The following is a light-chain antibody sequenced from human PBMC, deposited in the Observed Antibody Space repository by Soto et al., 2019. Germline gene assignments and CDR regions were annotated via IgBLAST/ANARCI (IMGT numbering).Light chain of an antibody. CDR2: DAS. V-gene: IGKV1-5*01. Sequence: DVQMTQSPSSLSASVGDRVTITCRASQSINNWLAWYQQKPGKAPKFLIYDASTLETGVPSRFSGSASGTEFILTIIGLQPEDVGSYYCQQYDTYQLTFGGGTRVELK. CDR3: QQYDTYQLT. J-gene: IGKJ4*01. CDR1: QSINNW.